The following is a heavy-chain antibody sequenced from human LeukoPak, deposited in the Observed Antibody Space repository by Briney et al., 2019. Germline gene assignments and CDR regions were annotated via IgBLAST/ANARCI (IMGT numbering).Heavy chain of an antibody. D-gene: IGHD4-17*01. V-gene: IGHV1-18*01. CDR1: RYTFTSYG. CDR3: ARVINYGDYAFDYYYYGMDV. CDR2: ISAYTGNT. Sequence: ASVKVSCKASRYTFTSYGISWVRQAPGQGLEWMGWISAYTGNTNYAQKPQGRVTMTTDTSTSTAYMELRSLRSDDTAVYYCARVINYGDYAFDYYYYGMDVWGQGTTVTVSS. J-gene: IGHJ6*02.